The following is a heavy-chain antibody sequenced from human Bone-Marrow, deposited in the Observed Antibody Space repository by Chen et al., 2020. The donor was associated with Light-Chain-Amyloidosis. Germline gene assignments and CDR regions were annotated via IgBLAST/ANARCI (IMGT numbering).Heavy chain of an antibody. CDR1: GYTFPNYW. V-gene: IGHV5-51*01. CDR3: ARRRDGYNFDY. J-gene: IGHJ4*02. Sequence: EVKLEQSGPEVKKPGESLKISCKGTGYTFPNYWIGWVRQMPGKGLEWMGVIYPDDSAARYSPSFEGQVTISADKSITTAYLQWRSLKASDTAMYYCARRRDGYNFDYWGQGTLVTVSS. CDR2: IYPDDSAA. D-gene: IGHD5-12*01.